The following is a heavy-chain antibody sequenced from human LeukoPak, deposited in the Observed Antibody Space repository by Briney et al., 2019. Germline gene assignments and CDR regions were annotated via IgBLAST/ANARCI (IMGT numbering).Heavy chain of an antibody. Sequence: PGRSLRLSCAASGFTFSSYGMHWVRQAPGKGLEWVAVIWYDGSNKYYADSVKGRFTISRDNSKNTLYLQMNSLRAEDTAVYYCARVITMIRGVIITGYFDYWGQGTLVTVSS. J-gene: IGHJ4*02. CDR2: IWYDGSNK. CDR1: GFTFSSYG. D-gene: IGHD3-10*01. CDR3: ARVITMIRGVIITGYFDY. V-gene: IGHV3-33*01.